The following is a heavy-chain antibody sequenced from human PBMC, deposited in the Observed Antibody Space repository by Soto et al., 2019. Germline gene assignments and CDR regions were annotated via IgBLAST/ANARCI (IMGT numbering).Heavy chain of an antibody. CDR3: ARRALNPIGDNYPYNWFDP. J-gene: IGHJ5*02. CDR2: IDPVDSDD. CDR1: GYIFTKHW. V-gene: IGHV5-51*01. D-gene: IGHD4-4*01. Sequence: PGESLKISCQGSGYIFTKHWIAWVRQKPGKGLEWIGIIDPVDSDDRYSPSFEGQVTISVDRSSNTAFLRWDKLKTSDTATYFCARRALNPIGDNYPYNWFDPWGQGTQVTVSS.